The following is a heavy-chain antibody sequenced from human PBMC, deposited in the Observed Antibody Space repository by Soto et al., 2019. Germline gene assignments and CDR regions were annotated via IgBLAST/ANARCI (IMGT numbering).Heavy chain of an antibody. V-gene: IGHV3-33*01. CDR3: ASTGEWQVHISYFDY. Sequence: QVQLVESGGGVVQPGRSLRLSCAASGFTFSSYGMHWVRQAPGKGLEWVAVIWYDGSNIYYADSVKGRFTISRDNSKNPLFLQMNSLRAEDTAVYYCASTGEWQVHISYFDYWGQGTLVTVSS. CDR2: IWYDGSNI. J-gene: IGHJ4*02. CDR1: GFTFSSYG. D-gene: IGHD2-21*01.